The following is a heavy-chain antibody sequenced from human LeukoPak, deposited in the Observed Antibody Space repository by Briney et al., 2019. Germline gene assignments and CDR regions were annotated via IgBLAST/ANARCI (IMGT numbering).Heavy chain of an antibody. CDR1: GYTFTSYG. D-gene: IGHD6-19*01. CDR2: ISAYNGNT. J-gene: IGHJ6*02. Sequence: GASVKVSCKASGYTFTSYGISWVRQAPRQGLEWMGWISAYNGNTNYAQKLQGRVTMTTDTPTSTAYMELRSLRSDDTAVYYCARDGRSDSSGWYVHYYGMDVWGQGTTVTVSS. CDR3: ARDGRSDSSGWYVHYYGMDV. V-gene: IGHV1-18*01.